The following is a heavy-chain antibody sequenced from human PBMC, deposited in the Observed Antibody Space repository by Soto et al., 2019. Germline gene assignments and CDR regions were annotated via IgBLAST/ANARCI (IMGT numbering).Heavy chain of an antibody. V-gene: IGHV3-53*01. Sequence: LRLSCAASGFTVSSNYMSWVRQAPGKGLEWVSVIYSGGSTYYADSVKGRFTISRDNSKNTLYLQMNSLRAEDTAVYYCAGCMYSSSWYYFDYWGQGTLVTVSS. J-gene: IGHJ4*02. CDR2: IYSGGST. D-gene: IGHD6-13*01. CDR3: AGCMYSSSWYYFDY. CDR1: GFTVSSNY.